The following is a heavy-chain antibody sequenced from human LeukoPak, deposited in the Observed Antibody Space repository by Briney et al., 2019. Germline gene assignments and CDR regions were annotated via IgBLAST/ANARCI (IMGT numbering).Heavy chain of an antibody. J-gene: IGHJ6*02. CDR2: IYSDGST. CDR1: GASITGYY. D-gene: IGHD6-13*01. CDR3: ARHAASRIAAAGTYYYGMDV. Sequence: PSETLSLTCTVSGASITGYYWSWVRQPAGEGLEWIGRIYSDGSTYYKPSLRGRVTMSVDTSKNQFSLKLSSVTAADTAVYYCARHAASRIAAAGTYYYGMDVWGQGTTVTVSS. V-gene: IGHV4-4*07.